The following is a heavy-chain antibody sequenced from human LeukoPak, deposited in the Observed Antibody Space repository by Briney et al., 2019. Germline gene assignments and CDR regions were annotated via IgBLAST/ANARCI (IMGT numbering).Heavy chain of an antibody. Sequence: ASVKVSCHPSGYTFIDYYIHWVRQPPGQGVEWMGWINPSSGGTNYAQKFQGRVTMTRDTSISTAYMELSRLTSDDTAVYYCATLGYCSGGSCSQGDYWGQGTLVTVSS. V-gene: IGHV1-2*02. CDR2: INPSSGGT. CDR1: GYTFIDYY. D-gene: IGHD2-15*01. CDR3: ATLGYCSGGSCSQGDY. J-gene: IGHJ4*02.